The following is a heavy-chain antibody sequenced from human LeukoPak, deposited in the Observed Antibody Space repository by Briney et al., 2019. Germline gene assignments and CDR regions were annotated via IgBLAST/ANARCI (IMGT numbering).Heavy chain of an antibody. D-gene: IGHD3-10*01. CDR3: ARSQLLWGVSNH. Sequence: PGGSLRLSCAASGFTFSSYAMHWVRQAPGKGLEWVAVISYDGSNKYYADSVKGRFTISRDNSKNTLYLQMNSLRAEDTAVHYCARSQLLWGVSNHWGQGTLVTVSS. CDR2: ISYDGSNK. J-gene: IGHJ4*01. V-gene: IGHV3-30*04. CDR1: GFTFSSYA.